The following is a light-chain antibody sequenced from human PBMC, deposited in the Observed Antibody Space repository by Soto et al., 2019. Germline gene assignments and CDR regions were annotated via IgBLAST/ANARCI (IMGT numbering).Light chain of an antibody. V-gene: IGKV3-20*01. CDR2: AAS. Sequence: EIVLTQSPGTLSLSPGERATLSCRASQSVSSRSLAWYQHKPGQAPRLLIYAASIRATSIPDRFSGSGSGTDFTLTISRLEPEDFAVYYCQHYGDSPLYTFGQGTHLEI. CDR1: QSVSSRS. CDR3: QHYGDSPLYT. J-gene: IGKJ2*01.